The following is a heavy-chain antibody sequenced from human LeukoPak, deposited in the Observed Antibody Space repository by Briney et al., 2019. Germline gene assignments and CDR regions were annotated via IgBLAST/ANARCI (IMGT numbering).Heavy chain of an antibody. CDR1: GGTFSSYA. CDR2: IIPILGIA. V-gene: IGHV1-69*04. Sequence: ASVKVSCKASGGTFSSYAISWVRQAPGQGLEWMGRIIPILGIANYAQKFQGRVTITADKSTSTAYMELSSLRSEDTAVYYCAILYGSGSYYNCDYWGQGTLVTVSS. J-gene: IGHJ4*02. CDR3: AILYGSGSYYNCDY. D-gene: IGHD3-10*01.